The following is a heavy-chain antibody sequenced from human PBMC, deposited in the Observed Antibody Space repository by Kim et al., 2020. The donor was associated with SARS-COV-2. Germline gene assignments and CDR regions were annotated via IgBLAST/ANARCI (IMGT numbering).Heavy chain of an antibody. CDR3: ARGNAEYYYGSGSYYFDY. V-gene: IGHV4-59*01. D-gene: IGHD3-10*01. J-gene: IGHJ4*02. CDR1: GGSISSYY. Sequence: SETLSLTCTVSGGSISSYYWSWIRQPPGKVLEWIGYIYYSGSTNYNPSLKSRVTISVDTSKNQFSLKLSSVTAADTAVYYCARGNAEYYYGSGSYYFDYWGQGTLVTVSS. CDR2: IYYSGST.